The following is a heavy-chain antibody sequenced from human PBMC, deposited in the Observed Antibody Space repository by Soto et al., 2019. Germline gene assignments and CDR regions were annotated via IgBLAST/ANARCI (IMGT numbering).Heavy chain of an antibody. CDR2: IYYSGIT. V-gene: IGHV4-59*01. Sequence: SETLSLTCTVSGGSISSYYWSWIRQPPGKGLEWIGYIYYSGITDYNPSLKSRVTISVDTSKSQFSLKLTSVTAADTAVYYCARGGGVYYFDYWGQGTLVTVS. CDR1: GGSISSYY. CDR3: ARGGGVYYFDY. D-gene: IGHD2-8*02. J-gene: IGHJ4*02.